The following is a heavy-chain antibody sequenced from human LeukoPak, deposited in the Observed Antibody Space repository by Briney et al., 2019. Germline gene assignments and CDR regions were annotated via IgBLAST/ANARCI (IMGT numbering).Heavy chain of an antibody. D-gene: IGHD2-15*01. CDR2: IYYSGST. CDR1: GGSISSGGYY. Sequence: SQTLSLTCTVSGGSISSGGYYWSWIRQHPGKGLEWIGYIYYSGSTYYNPSLKSRVTISVDTSKNQFSLKLSSVTAADTAVYYCAREMRLFGSGQHFDYWGQGTLVTVSS. J-gene: IGHJ4*02. CDR3: AREMRLFGSGQHFDY. V-gene: IGHV4-31*03.